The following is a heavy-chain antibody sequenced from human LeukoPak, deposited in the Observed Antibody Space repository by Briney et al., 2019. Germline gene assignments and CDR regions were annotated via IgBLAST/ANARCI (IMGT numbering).Heavy chain of an antibody. J-gene: IGHJ3*02. Sequence: PSETLSLTCAVYGGSFSGYYWSWIRQPPGKGLEWIGEINHSGSTNYNPSLKSRVTISVDTSKNQFSLKLSSVTAADTAVYYCARWPRVDRLVENSVRYAFDIWGQGTMVTVSS. CDR3: ARWPRVDRLVENSVRYAFDI. D-gene: IGHD3-10*02. CDR1: GGSFSGYY. CDR2: INHSGST. V-gene: IGHV4-34*01.